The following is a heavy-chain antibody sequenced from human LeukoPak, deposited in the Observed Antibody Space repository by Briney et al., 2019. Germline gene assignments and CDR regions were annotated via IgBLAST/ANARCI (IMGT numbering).Heavy chain of an antibody. CDR1: GDSVSSNSAA. CDR3: AKGTYYHTSGTSSTETFGEN. J-gene: IGHJ4*02. V-gene: IGHV6-1*01. Sequence: SQTLSLTCAISGDSVSSNSAAWNWIRQSPSRGLEWLGRTYYRSKWYNEYAVSVNSRITINPDTSKNQFSLHLNSVTAEDTAVYYCAKGTYYHTSGTSSTETFGENWGQGTLVTVSS. CDR2: TYYRSKWYN. D-gene: IGHD3-10*01.